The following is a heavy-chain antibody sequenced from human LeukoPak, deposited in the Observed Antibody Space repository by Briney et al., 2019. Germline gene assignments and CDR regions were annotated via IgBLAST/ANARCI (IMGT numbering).Heavy chain of an antibody. Sequence: QSGGSLRLSCAASGFTFHNNGMSWVRQAPGKGLEWVSAISGSGGSTYYADSVKGRFTISRDNSKNTLYLQMNSLRAEDTAVYYCAKEGYSSGWTSGLDYWGQGTLVTVSS. V-gene: IGHV3-23*01. J-gene: IGHJ4*02. D-gene: IGHD6-19*01. CDR1: GFTFHNNG. CDR3: AKEGYSSGWTSGLDY. CDR2: ISGSGGST.